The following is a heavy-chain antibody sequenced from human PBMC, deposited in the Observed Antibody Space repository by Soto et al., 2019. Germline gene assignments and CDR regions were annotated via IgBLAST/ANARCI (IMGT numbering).Heavy chain of an antibody. D-gene: IGHD2-21*02. CDR1: GGTFSSYA. CDR3: ASGIVVTPLGVPYYYGMDV. Sequence: QVQLVQSGAEVKKPGSSVKVSCKASGGTFSSYAISWVRQAPGQGLEWMGGIIPIFGTANYAQKFQGRVTITADESTSKADMELSSLRSEDTAVYYCASGIVVTPLGVPYYYGMDVWGQGTTVTVSS. J-gene: IGHJ6*02. V-gene: IGHV1-69*12. CDR2: IIPIFGTA.